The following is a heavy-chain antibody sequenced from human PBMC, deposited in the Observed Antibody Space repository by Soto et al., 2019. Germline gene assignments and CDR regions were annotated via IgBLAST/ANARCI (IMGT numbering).Heavy chain of an antibody. J-gene: IGHJ4*02. D-gene: IGHD2-15*01. Sequence: GGSLRLSCAASGFTFSSYEMHWVHQAPGKGLEWISYICSTGSGTHYADSVKGRFTMSRDNTKNSVSLQMSSLRAEDTAVYYCVRDLHEPLATDALRVANWGQGTQVTVSS. CDR1: GFTFSSYE. CDR2: ICSTGSGT. CDR3: VRDLHEPLATDALRVAN. V-gene: IGHV3-48*03.